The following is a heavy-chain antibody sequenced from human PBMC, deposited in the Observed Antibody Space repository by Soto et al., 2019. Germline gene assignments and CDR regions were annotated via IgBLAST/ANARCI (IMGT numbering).Heavy chain of an antibody. V-gene: IGHV3-7*03. CDR3: AKGASVVVDYFDY. Sequence: GGSLRLSCAAFGFSFSSYWMNWVRQAPGKGLEWVSDIKDNGSCKQYVASVRGRFTISRDNSKNTLYLQMNSLRADDTAVYYCAKGASVVVDYFDYWGQGTLVTVSS. J-gene: IGHJ4*02. CDR1: GFSFSSYW. D-gene: IGHD3-22*01. CDR2: IKDNGSCK.